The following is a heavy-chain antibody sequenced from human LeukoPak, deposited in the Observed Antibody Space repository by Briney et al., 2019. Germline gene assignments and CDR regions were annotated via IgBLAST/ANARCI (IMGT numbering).Heavy chain of an antibody. D-gene: IGHD4-17*01. V-gene: IGHV3-30*03. CDR2: ISYDGSNK. CDR3: VREQYGDDDAFDI. CDR1: GFTFSSYG. J-gene: IGHJ3*02. Sequence: GGSLRLSCAASGFTFSSYGMHWVRQAPGKGLEWVAAISYDGSNKFYADSVKGRFTISRDNSKNTLSLQMNSLRAEDTAVYYCVREQYGDDDAFDIWGQGTMVTVSS.